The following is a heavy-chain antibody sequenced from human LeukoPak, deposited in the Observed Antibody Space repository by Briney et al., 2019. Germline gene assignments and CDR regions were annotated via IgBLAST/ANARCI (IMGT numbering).Heavy chain of an antibody. Sequence: PGGPLRLSCAASGFTFSSYAMSWVRQAPGKGLEWVSAISGSGGSTYYADSVKGRFTISRDNSKNTLYLQMNSLRAEDTAVYYCAKDYYDSSGYPNWFDPCGQGTLVTVSS. CDR2: ISGSGGST. D-gene: IGHD3-22*01. V-gene: IGHV3-23*01. J-gene: IGHJ5*02. CDR1: GFTFSSYA. CDR3: AKDYYDSSGYPNWFDP.